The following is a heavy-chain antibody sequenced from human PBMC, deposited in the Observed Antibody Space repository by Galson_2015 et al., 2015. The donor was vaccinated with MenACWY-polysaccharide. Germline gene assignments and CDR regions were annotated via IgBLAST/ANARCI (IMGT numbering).Heavy chain of an antibody. CDR2: INTDGSST. Sequence: SLRLSCAASGFTFSSYWMHWVRQAPGEGLVWVSRINTDGSSTSYADSVKGRFTVSRDNAKNTVYLQMNSLRAEDTAVYYCARDPHCGAGCSIHDACVLWGQSTKDTVSS. CDR1: GFTFSSYW. D-gene: IGHD2-21*02. V-gene: IGHV3-74*01. J-gene: IGHJ3*01. CDR3: ARDPHCGAGCSIHDACVL.